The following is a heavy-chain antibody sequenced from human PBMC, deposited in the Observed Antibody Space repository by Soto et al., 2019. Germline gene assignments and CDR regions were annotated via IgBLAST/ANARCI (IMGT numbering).Heavy chain of an antibody. V-gene: IGHV1-69*11. D-gene: IGHD6-19*01. J-gene: IGHJ4*02. Sequence: SVKVSCKASGDTLNSYAISWVRQAPGQGLESMGRIIPIVGTANYAQRFQGRVTITADESTSTAYMELSSLRSEDTAVYYCAGGSSGFYSSSYYFDYWGQGTLVTVSS. CDR2: IIPIVGTA. CDR1: GDTLNSYA. CDR3: AGGSSGFYSSSYYFDY.